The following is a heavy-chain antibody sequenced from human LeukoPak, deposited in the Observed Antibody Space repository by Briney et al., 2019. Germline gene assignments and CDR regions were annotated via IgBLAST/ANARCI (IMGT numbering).Heavy chain of an antibody. V-gene: IGHV4-59*01. J-gene: IGHJ6*03. CDR1: GGSFSGYY. CDR2: IYYSGST. Sequence: PSETLSLTCAVYGGSFSGYYWSWIRQPPGKGLEWIGYIYYSGSTNYNPSLKSRVTISVDTPKNQFSLKLSSVTAADTAVYYCARNQDSGYCSGGSCSYYYYYMDVWGKGTTVTVSS. CDR3: ARNQDSGYCSGGSCSYYYYYMDV. D-gene: IGHD2-15*01.